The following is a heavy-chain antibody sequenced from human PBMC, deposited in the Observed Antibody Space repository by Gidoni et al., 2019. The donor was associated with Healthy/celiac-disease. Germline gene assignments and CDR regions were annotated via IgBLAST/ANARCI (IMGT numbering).Heavy chain of an antibody. CDR1: GFTFSSYA. CDR2: ISYDGSNK. V-gene: IGHV3-30-3*01. J-gene: IGHJ5*02. D-gene: IGHD6-13*01. CDR3: ARAPREASAP. Sequence: QVQLVESGGGVVQPGRSLRLSCAASGFTFSSYAMHWVRQAPGKGLEWVAVISYDGSNKYYADSVKGRFTISRDNSKNTLYLQMNSLRAEDTAVYYCARAPREASAPWGQGTLVTVSS.